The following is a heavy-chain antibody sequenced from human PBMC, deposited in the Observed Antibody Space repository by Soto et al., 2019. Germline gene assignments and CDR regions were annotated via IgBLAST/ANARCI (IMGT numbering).Heavy chain of an antibody. CDR3: ARESEDLTSNFDY. CDR1: GFTFTRYS. J-gene: IGHJ4*02. V-gene: IGHV3-21*06. Sequence: EVQLLESGGGLVQPGGSLRLSCGASGFTFTRYSMNWVRQAPGKGLEWVSSISSTTNYIYYGDSMKGRFTISRDNAKNSLYLEMNSLRAEDTAVYYCARESEDLTSNFDYWGQGTLVTVSS. CDR2: ISSTTNYI.